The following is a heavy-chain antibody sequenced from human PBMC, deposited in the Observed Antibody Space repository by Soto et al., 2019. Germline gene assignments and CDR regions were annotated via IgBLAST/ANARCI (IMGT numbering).Heavy chain of an antibody. CDR3: ARVGSTIFGVVLYYYYYMDV. CDR1: GYTFTSYG. Sequence: ASVKVSCKASGYTFTSYGISWVRQAPGQGLEWMGWISAYNGNTNYAQKLQGRVTMTTDTSTSTAYMELRSLRSDDTAVYYCARVGSTIFGVVLYYYYYMDVWGKGTTDTVSS. J-gene: IGHJ6*03. CDR2: ISAYNGNT. D-gene: IGHD3-3*01. V-gene: IGHV1-18*01.